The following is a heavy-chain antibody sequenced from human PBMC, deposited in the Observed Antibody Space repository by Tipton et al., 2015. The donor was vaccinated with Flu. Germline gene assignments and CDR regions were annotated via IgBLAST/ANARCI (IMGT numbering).Heavy chain of an antibody. D-gene: IGHD4-11*01. CDR3: ARRDYSNYVSEPKSWFDS. CDR1: GGSISSSCDY. J-gene: IGHJ5*01. V-gene: IGHV4-39*06. Sequence: TLSLTCNVSGGSISSSCDYWGWIRQPPGKGLEWIGTIYSSGSTYFNPSLRSRVTISADTSKNPFTLRLTSVTAADTAMYYCARRDYSNYVSEPKSWFDSWGPGALVTVSS. CDR2: IYSSGST.